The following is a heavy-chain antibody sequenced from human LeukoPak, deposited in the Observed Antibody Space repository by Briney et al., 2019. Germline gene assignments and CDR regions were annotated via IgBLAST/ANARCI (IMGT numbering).Heavy chain of an antibody. J-gene: IGHJ4*02. D-gene: IGHD3-10*01. CDR3: AKDISYYYGSGTINPFDY. Sequence: GGSLRLSCAASGFTFDVYAMHWVRQAPGKGLEWVSGISWTGGSIGYADSVKGRFTISRDNAKNSLYLQMNSLRAEDTALYYCAKDISYYYGSGTINPFDYWGQGTLVTVSS. V-gene: IGHV3-9*01. CDR2: ISWTGGSI. CDR1: GFTFDVYA.